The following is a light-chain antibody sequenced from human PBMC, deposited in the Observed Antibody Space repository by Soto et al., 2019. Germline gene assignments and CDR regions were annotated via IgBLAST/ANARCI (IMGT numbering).Light chain of an antibody. Sequence: SVLTQPASVSGSPGQSITISCTGTSSDVGGYENVSWYRQHPGKAPKLMIYEVSNRPSGVSDRFSGSKSGNTASLTISGLQGEDEADYYCSSYTSSSTLVFGTGTKGTVL. CDR3: SSYTSSSTLV. J-gene: IGLJ1*01. V-gene: IGLV2-14*01. CDR2: EVS. CDR1: SSDVGGYEN.